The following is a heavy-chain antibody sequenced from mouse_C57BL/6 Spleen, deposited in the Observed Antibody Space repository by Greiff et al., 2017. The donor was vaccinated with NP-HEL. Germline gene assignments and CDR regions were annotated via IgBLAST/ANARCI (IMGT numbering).Heavy chain of an antibody. V-gene: IGHV5-4*03. CDR1: GFTFSSYA. D-gene: IGHD1-1*01. CDR3: ARAPYGSNYAMDY. CDR2: ISDGGSYT. J-gene: IGHJ4*01. Sequence: EVKLMESGGGLVKPGGSLKLSCAASGFTFSSYAMSWVRQTPEKRLEWVATISDGGSYTYYPDNVKGRFTISRDNAKNNLYLQMSHLKSEDTAMYYCARAPYGSNYAMDYWGQGTSVTVSS.